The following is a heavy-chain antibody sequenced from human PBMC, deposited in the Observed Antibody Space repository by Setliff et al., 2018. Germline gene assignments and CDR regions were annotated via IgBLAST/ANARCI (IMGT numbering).Heavy chain of an antibody. CDR2: IIPIFGTA. J-gene: IGHJ4*02. Sequence: SVKVSCKASGGTFSSYAISWVRQAPGQGLEWMGRIIPIFGTANYAQKFQGRVTITADKSTSTAYMELSSLRSEDTAVYYCARDRPPYYYDSSGYYYSAGNFDYWGRGTLVTVS. CDR3: ARDRPPYYYDSSGYYYSAGNFDY. V-gene: IGHV1-69*06. CDR1: GGTFSSYA. D-gene: IGHD3-22*01.